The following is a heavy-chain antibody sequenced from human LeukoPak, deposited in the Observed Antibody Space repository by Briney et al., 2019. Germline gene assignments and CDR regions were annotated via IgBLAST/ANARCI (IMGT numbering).Heavy chain of an antibody. CDR2: INHSGST. Sequence: SETLSLTCAVYGGSFSGYYWSWIRQPPGKGLEWIGEINHSGSTNYNPSLKSRVTISVDTSKNQFSLKLSSVTAADTAVYYCVRGPTSSGWYYWFDPWGQGTLVTVSS. CDR1: GGSFSGYY. J-gene: IGHJ5*02. D-gene: IGHD6-19*01. V-gene: IGHV4-34*01. CDR3: VRGPTSSGWYYWFDP.